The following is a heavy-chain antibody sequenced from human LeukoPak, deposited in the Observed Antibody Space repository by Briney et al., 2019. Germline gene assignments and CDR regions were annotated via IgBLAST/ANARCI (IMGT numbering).Heavy chain of an antibody. V-gene: IGHV3-21*04. J-gene: IGHJ4*02. CDR1: GFTFSSYS. CDR3: AKKAQYNGNYPLDY. Sequence: GGSLRLSCAASGFTFSSYSMNWVRQAPGKGLEWVSSISSSSSYIYYADSVKGRFTISRDNAKNSLYLQMNSLRAEDTALYFCAKKAQYNGNYPLDYWGQGTLVTVSS. CDR2: ISSSSSYI. D-gene: IGHD1-26*01.